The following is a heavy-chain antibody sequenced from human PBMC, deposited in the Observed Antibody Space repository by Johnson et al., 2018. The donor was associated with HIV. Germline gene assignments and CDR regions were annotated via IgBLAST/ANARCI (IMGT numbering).Heavy chain of an antibody. Sequence: VLLVESGGGLVQPGGSLRLSCAASGFTVSSDYMTWVRQAPGKGLEWVSIIYSGGSTYYTRSVKGRFTISRDNSKNTLYLQMNSLRPEDTAVYYCARLPSGYSRDAFDIWGEGTMVTVS. V-gene: IGHV3-66*02. CDR3: ARLPSGYSRDAFDI. D-gene: IGHD5-18*01. CDR2: IYSGGST. J-gene: IGHJ3*02. CDR1: GFTVSSDY.